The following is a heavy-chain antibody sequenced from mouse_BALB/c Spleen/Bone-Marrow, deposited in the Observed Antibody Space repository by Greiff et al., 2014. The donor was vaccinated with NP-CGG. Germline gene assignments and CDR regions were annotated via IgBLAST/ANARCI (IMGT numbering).Heavy chain of an antibody. D-gene: IGHD2-4*01. Sequence: VQLQQSGADLVRSGASVKLSCTASGFNIKDYYMHWVKQRLEQGLEWIGWIDPENGDTEYAPKFQGKATMTADTSSNTAYLQLSSLTSEDTAVYYCNARGDYDFDYFDYWGQGTTLTVSS. CDR2: IDPENGDT. CDR3: NARGDYDFDYFDY. CDR1: GFNIKDYY. V-gene: IGHV14-4*02. J-gene: IGHJ2*01.